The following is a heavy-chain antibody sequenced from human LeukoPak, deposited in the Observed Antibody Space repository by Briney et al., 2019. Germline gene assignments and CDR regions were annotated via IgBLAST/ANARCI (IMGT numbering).Heavy chain of an antibody. D-gene: IGHD2-21*01. CDR1: AGSFNSYY. J-gene: IGHJ4*02. CDR3: TRLNGGD. CDR2: IDYSGGT. Sequence: PSETLSLTGTVSAGSFNSYYWSWIRQPPGKGLEWIGYIDYSGGTTYNPSLKSRLTISVDTSKNQFSLKLNSVTAADTAVYYCTRLNGGDWGQGTLVTVSS. V-gene: IGHV4-59*08.